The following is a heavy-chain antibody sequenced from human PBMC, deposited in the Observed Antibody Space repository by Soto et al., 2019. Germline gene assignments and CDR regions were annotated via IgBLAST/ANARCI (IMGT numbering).Heavy chain of an antibody. CDR3: ASSYGSGYRAFDY. J-gene: IGHJ4*02. CDR1: GDTFTFYS. CDR2: INPILSMS. D-gene: IGHD3-10*01. V-gene: IGHV1-69*02. Sequence: QVQLVQSGAEVKRPGSSVKVSCKASGDTFTFYSINWVRQAPGLGLELMGSINPILSMSNYAQRFQGRVTMTADKSTSTASMELSSLRSEDTAIYYGASSYGSGYRAFDYWGKGAMVTVSS.